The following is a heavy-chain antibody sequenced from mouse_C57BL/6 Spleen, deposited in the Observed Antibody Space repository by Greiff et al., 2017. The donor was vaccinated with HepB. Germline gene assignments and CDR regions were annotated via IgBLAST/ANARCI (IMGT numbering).Heavy chain of an antibody. V-gene: IGHV5-6*01. CDR1: GFTFSSYC. Sequence: EVQLVQSGGDLVKPGASLKLSCAASGFTFSSYCMSWVRQTPDKRLEWVATISSGGSYTYYPDSVKGRFTISRDNAKNTLYLQLSSLKSEDTAVYCCARHEAWDYWGQGTTLTVSS. CDR2: ISSGGSYT. J-gene: IGHJ2*01. CDR3: ARHEAWDY. D-gene: IGHD4-1*01.